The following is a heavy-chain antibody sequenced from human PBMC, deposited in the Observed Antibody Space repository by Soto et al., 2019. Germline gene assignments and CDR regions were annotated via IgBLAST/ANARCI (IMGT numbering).Heavy chain of an antibody. D-gene: IGHD2-21*01. CDR2: ISGYNGNT. V-gene: IGHV1-18*04. CDR1: GYTFSGYS. CDR3: ARDVFCGGAPACPDMDV. J-gene: IGHJ6*02. Sequence: QVVLEQSGGEVKKPGASVKVSCKASGYTFSGYSITWVRQAPGQGLEWMGRISGYNGNTNYARTLRGRLTLTTDTSTSTAYMELRSLTSDDTAVYYCARDVFCGGAPACPDMDVWGQGTTVTVPS.